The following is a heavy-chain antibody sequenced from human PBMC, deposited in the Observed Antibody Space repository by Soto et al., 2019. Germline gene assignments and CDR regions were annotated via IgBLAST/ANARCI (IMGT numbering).Heavy chain of an antibody. CDR1: GDSVSSNSAA. J-gene: IGHJ3*02. D-gene: IGHD6-6*01. CDR3: VRDLRQGGQLVPSIALDI. Sequence: SQTLSLTCAISGDSVSSNSAAWNWIRQSPSRGLEWLGRTYYRSKWYNDYAVSVKSRITINPDTSKNQFSLQLNSVTPEDTAVYYCVRDLRQGGQLVPSIALDIWGQGTMVTVSS. V-gene: IGHV6-1*01. CDR2: TYYRSKWYN.